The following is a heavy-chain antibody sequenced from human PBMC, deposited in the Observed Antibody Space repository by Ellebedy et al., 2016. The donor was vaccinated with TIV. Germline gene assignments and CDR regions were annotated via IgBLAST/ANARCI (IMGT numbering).Heavy chain of an antibody. CDR2: IGGSGGST. D-gene: IGHD1-1*01. Sequence: GESLKISXAASGFTFSSYAMTWVRQAPGKGLEWVSTIGGSGGSTYYADSVKGRFTISRDNSKNTLYLQMNSLRADDTAVYYCAKGTSNWDYWGQGTLVTVSS. V-gene: IGHV3-23*01. J-gene: IGHJ4*02. CDR3: AKGTSNWDY. CDR1: GFTFSSYA.